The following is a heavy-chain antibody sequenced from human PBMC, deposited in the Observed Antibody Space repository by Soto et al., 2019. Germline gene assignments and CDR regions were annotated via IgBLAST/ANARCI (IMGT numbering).Heavy chain of an antibody. CDR2: IYYSGTT. V-gene: IGHV4-38-2*01. Sequence: SETLSLTCAVSGYSISSGYYWGWIRQPPGKGLEWIGSIYYSGTTYYNPSLKSRVTISVDTSKNQFSLKLSSVTAADTAVYYCARQTYYDDYWGQGTLVTVSS. CDR1: GYSISSGYY. J-gene: IGHJ4*02. CDR3: ARQTYYDDY.